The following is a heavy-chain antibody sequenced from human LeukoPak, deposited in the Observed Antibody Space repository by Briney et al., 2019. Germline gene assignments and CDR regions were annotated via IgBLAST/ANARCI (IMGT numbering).Heavy chain of an antibody. CDR3: AKDRAIVVVPSFDF. V-gene: IGHV3-23*01. J-gene: IGHJ4*02. CDR1: GFTFGSFA. CDR2: ISGNGGST. D-gene: IGHD2-15*01. Sequence: GGSLRLSCAASGFTFGSFAMSWVRQAPGKGLEWVSCISGNGGSTCYADSVKGRFTVSRDNSKNTLYLQMNSLRAEDTAIYYCAKDRAIVVVPSFDFWGLGTLVTVSS.